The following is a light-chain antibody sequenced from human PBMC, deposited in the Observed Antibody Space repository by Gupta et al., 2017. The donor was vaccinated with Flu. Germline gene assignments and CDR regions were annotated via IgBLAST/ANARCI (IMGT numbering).Light chain of an antibody. CDR2: AAS. CDR3: QQSYSTPLT. Sequence: GDRVTITCRASQTISSYVNWYQQKPGKAPKLLIYAASSLQSGVPSRFSGSGSGTDFTLTVSSLQPEDFATYYCQQSYSTPLTFGGGTKVEIK. CDR1: QTISSY. V-gene: IGKV1-39*01. J-gene: IGKJ4*01.